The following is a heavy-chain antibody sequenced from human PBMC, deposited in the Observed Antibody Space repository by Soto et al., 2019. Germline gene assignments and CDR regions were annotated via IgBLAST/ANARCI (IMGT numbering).Heavy chain of an antibody. D-gene: IGHD3-3*01. J-gene: IGHJ4*02. Sequence: GGSLRLSCAASGFNFSPYTMTWVRQVSGKGLEWVSWVTGNSGVINYADSVRGRFTISRDNAKNSLFLQMNSLRAEDTAVYFCAREINGYYFDYWGLGTLVTVSS. V-gene: IGHV3-48*01. CDR2: VTGNSGVI. CDR3: AREINGYYFDY. CDR1: GFNFSPYT.